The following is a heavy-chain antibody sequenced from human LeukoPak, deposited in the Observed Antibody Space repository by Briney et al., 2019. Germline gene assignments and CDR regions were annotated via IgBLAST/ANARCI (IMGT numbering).Heavy chain of an antibody. CDR3: ARDFERPDY. V-gene: IGHV1-2*06. J-gene: IGHJ4*02. CDR1: GYTFTGYY. CDR2: INPNSGGT. Sequence: ASVKASCKASGYTFTGYYIHWVRQAPGQGLEWMGRINPNSGGTNYAQKFQGRVTMTRDTSISTAYMELRRLRSDDTAVYYCARDFERPDYWGQGTLVTVSS.